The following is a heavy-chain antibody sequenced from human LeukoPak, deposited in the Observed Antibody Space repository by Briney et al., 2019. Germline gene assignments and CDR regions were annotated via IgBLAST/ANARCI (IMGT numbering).Heavy chain of an antibody. D-gene: IGHD2-21*02. Sequence: GGSLRLSCAASGFTFSSYGMHWVRQAPGKGLEWVAVISYDGSNKYYADSVKGRFTISRDNSKNTLYLQMNSLRAEDTAVYYCAKALLVVVTARSAFQHWGQGTLVTVSS. V-gene: IGHV3-30*18. CDR2: ISYDGSNK. J-gene: IGHJ1*01. CDR1: GFTFSSYG. CDR3: AKALLVVVTARSAFQH.